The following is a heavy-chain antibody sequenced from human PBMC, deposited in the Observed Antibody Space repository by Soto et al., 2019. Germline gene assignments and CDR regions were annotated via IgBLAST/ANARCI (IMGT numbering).Heavy chain of an antibody. CDR1: GYTFTSYY. J-gene: IGHJ4*02. D-gene: IGHD6-13*01. CDR3: ARDQGSSWFYFDY. CDR2: INPSDGST. V-gene: IGHV1-46*01. Sequence: GASVKVSCKASGYTFTSYYMHWVRQAPGQGLEWMGIINPSDGSTNYAQKLQGRVTMTTDTSTSTAYMELRSLRSDDTAVYYCARDQGSSWFYFDYWGQGTLVTVSS.